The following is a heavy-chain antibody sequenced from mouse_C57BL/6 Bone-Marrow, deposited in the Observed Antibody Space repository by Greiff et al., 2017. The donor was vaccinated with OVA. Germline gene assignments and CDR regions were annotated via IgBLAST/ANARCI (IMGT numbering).Heavy chain of an antibody. J-gene: IGHJ1*03. CDR3: ARGTTGV. CDR2: IYPRSGHT. Sequence: QVQLQQSGAELARPGASVKLSCKASGYTFTSYGISWVKQRTGQGLEWIGEIYPRSGHTYYNEKFKGKATLTADKSSSTAYMELRSLTSEDSAVYFWARGTTGVWGTGTTVTVSS. V-gene: IGHV1-81*01. D-gene: IGHD1-1*01. CDR1: GYTFTSYG.